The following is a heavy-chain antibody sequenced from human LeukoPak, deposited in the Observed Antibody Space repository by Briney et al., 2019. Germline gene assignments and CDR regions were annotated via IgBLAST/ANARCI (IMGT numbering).Heavy chain of an antibody. CDR3: TTLEDIVVVVAATPSFDY. CDR1: GYSFTSYW. CDR2: VVPSDSYT. Sequence: GESLQISCKGSGYSFTSYWISWVRQMPGKGLEWMGRVVPSDSYTNYSPSFQGDVTISADKSISTAYLQWSSRKASDTAMYYCTTLEDIVVVVAATPSFDYWGQGTLVTVSS. V-gene: IGHV5-10-1*01. J-gene: IGHJ4*02. D-gene: IGHD2-15*01.